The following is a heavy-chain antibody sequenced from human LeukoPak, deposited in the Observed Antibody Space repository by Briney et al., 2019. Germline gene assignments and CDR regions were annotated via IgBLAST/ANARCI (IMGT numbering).Heavy chain of an antibody. Sequence: SETLSLTRAVYGRSFSGYYWSWIRQPPRKGLEWIGEINHSGSTNYSPSLKSRATISVDTSKNQFSLKLSSVTAADTAVYYCARQRNRAVVFEFDPWGEGTLVTVSS. D-gene: IGHD6-19*01. CDR3: ARQRNRAVVFEFDP. J-gene: IGHJ5*02. CDR2: INHSGST. V-gene: IGHV4-34*01. CDR1: GRSFSGYY.